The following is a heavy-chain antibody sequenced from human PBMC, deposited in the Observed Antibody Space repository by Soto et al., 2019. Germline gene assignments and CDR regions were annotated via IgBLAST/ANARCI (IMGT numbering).Heavy chain of an antibody. CDR3: AKTCGGDCSDAFDI. D-gene: IGHD2-21*02. Sequence: SETLSLTCAVYGGSFSGYYWSWIRQPPGKGLEWIGEINHSGSTNYNPSLKSRVTISVDTSKNQFSLKLSSVTAADTAVYYCAKTCGGDCSDAFDIWGEGTMVTVSS. CDR2: INHSGST. CDR1: GGSFSGYY. V-gene: IGHV4-34*01. J-gene: IGHJ3*02.